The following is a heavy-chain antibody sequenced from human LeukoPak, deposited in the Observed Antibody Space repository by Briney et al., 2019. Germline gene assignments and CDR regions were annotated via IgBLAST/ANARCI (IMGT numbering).Heavy chain of an antibody. Sequence: GGSLRLSCAASGFTFSSYEMNWVRQAPGKGLEWVSYISSSGSTIYYADSVKGRFTISRDNAKNSLYLQMNSLRAEDTAVYYCAKDEMWGYIDSWGQGTLVTVSS. CDR1: GFTFSSYE. J-gene: IGHJ4*02. CDR3: AKDEMWGYIDS. D-gene: IGHD5-24*01. V-gene: IGHV3-48*03. CDR2: ISSSGSTI.